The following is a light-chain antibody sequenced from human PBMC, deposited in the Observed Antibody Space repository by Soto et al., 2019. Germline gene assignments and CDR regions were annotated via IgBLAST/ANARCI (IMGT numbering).Light chain of an antibody. CDR2: DNT. Sequence: QPVLTQPPSVSGAPGERVTISCTGSSCDIGAGYRVRWYQQVPGTAPKLLIYDNTNRPSGVSVRFSGSKSGTSASLAISGLQAEDEADYYCQSFDKYLSAVVFGGGTKLTVL. V-gene: IGLV1-40*01. CDR3: QSFDKYLSAVV. J-gene: IGLJ2*01. CDR1: SCDIGAGYR.